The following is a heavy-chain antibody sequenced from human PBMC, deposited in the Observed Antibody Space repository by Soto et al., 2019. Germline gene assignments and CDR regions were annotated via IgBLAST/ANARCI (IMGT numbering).Heavy chain of an antibody. D-gene: IGHD2-2*01. CDR3: ARVGSGSSTSRNSFYYYGMDV. Sequence: SETLSLTCAVSDYSISSGYYWGWIRQPPGKGLEWIGSIYHSGSTYYNPSLKSRVTISVDTSKNQFSLKLSSVTAADTAVYYCARVGSGSSTSRNSFYYYGMDVWGQGTTVTVSS. CDR1: DYSISSGYY. J-gene: IGHJ6*02. V-gene: IGHV4-38-2*01. CDR2: IYHSGST.